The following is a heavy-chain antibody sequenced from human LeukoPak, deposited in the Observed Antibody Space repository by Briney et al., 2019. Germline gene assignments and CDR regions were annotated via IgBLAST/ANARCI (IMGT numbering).Heavy chain of an antibody. CDR3: ARHGSGSYYSDY. D-gene: IGHD3-10*01. CDR1: GFTFSSYW. V-gene: IGHV3-7*01. Sequence: GGSLRLSCAASGFTFSSYWMTWVRQAPGKGLEWVANIKQDGSEKYYVDSVRGRFTISRDNAKNSLYLQMNSLRAEDTAIYYCARHGSGSYYSDYWGQRTLVTVSS. CDR2: IKQDGSEK. J-gene: IGHJ4*02.